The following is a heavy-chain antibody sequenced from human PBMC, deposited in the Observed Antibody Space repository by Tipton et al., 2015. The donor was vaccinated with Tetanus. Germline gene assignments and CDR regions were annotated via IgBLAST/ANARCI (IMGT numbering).Heavy chain of an antibody. Sequence: SLRLSCVASGFRFSYHGMHWVRQAPGKGLEWVSSISPRATYRYYADSVKGRFTISRDDAKNSLFLQMNSLRVEDTAVYFCARVHVGLTEPCDYWGQGILVTVSS. CDR1: GFRFSYHG. J-gene: IGHJ4*02. V-gene: IGHV3-21*01. CDR3: ARVHVGLTEPCDY. CDR2: ISPRATYR. D-gene: IGHD3-9*01.